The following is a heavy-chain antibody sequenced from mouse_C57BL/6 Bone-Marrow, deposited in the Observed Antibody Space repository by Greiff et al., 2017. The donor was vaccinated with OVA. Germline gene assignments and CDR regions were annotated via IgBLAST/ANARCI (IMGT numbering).Heavy chain of an antibody. CDR3: ARSQWYLYDFDY. D-gene: IGHD2-1*01. Sequence: VQLQQSGAELARPGASVKLSCKASGYTFTSYGISWVKQRTGQGLEWIGEIYPRSGNTYYNEKFKGKATLTADKSSSTAYMELRSLTSEDSAVYVCARSQWYLYDFDYGGQGTTLTVSS. CDR1: GYTFTSYG. CDR2: IYPRSGNT. J-gene: IGHJ2*01. V-gene: IGHV1-81*01.